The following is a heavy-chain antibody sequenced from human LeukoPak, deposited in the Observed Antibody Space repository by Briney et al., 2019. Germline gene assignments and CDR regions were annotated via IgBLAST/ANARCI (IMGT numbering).Heavy chain of an antibody. CDR3: ASSNGYSSGWYLPITDY. Sequence: SVKVSCKASGYTFTSYGISWVRQAPGQGLEWMGGIIPIFGTANYAQKFQGRVTITADKSTSTAYMELSSLRSEDTAVYYCASSNGYSSGWYLPITDYWGQGTLVTVSS. D-gene: IGHD6-19*01. CDR2: IIPIFGTA. J-gene: IGHJ4*02. V-gene: IGHV1-69*06. CDR1: GYTFTSYG.